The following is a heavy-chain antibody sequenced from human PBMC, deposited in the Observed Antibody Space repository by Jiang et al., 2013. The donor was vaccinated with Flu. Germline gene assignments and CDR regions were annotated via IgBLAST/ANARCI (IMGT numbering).Heavy chain of an antibody. V-gene: IGHV1-69*01. Sequence: SCKASGGTFSSYAISWVRQAPGQGLEWMGGIIPIFGTANYAQKFQGRVTITADESTSTAHMELSSLRSEDTAVYYCASTSWKPNWFDPWGQGTLVTVSS. CDR1: GGTFSSYA. CDR3: ASTSWKPNWFDP. CDR2: IIPIFGTA. J-gene: IGHJ5*02. D-gene: IGHD2-2*01.